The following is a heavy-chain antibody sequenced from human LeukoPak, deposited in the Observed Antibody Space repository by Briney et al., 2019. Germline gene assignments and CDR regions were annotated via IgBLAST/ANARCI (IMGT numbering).Heavy chain of an antibody. CDR3: AKDTRFGYYMDV. D-gene: IGHD3-10*01. J-gene: IGHJ6*03. CDR1: GFTFDDYA. Sequence: PGGSLRLSCAASGFTFDDYAMHWVRQAPGKGLEWVSGISWNSGSIGYADSVKGRFTISRDNAKNSLYLQMSSLRAEDTALYYCAKDTRFGYYMDVWGKGTTVTVSS. CDR2: ISWNSGSI. V-gene: IGHV3-9*01.